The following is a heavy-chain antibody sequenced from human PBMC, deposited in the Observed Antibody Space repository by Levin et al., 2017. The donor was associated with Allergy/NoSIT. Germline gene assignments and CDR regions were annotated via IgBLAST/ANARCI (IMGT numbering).Heavy chain of an antibody. Sequence: SETLSLTCTVSGGSISSYYWSWIRQPPGKGLEWIGYIYYSGSTNYNPSLKSRVTISVDTSKNQFSLKLSSVTAADTAVYYCASAYGSGSSEFFDYWGQGTLVTVSS. J-gene: IGHJ4*02. CDR2: IYYSGST. CDR3: ASAYGSGSSEFFDY. CDR1: GGSISSYY. D-gene: IGHD3-10*01. V-gene: IGHV4-59*01.